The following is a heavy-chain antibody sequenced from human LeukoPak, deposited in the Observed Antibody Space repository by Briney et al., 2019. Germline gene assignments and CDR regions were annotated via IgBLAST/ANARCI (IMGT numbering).Heavy chain of an antibody. CDR3: ARFDYYDSSGYYAYYFDY. CDR1: GASISSSSYY. CDR2: IYYSGST. Sequence: SETLSLTCTVSGASISSSSYYWGWIRQPPGKGLEWIGSIYYSGSTYYNPSLKSRVTISVDTSKNQFSLKLSSVTAADTAVYYCARFDYYDSSGYYAYYFDYWGQGTLVTVSS. J-gene: IGHJ4*02. V-gene: IGHV4-39*01. D-gene: IGHD3-22*01.